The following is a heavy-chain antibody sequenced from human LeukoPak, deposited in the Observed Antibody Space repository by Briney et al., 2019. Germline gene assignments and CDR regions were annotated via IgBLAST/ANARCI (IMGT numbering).Heavy chain of an antibody. V-gene: IGHV3-48*02. CDR1: GFTFSSYS. Sequence: GGSLRLSCATSGFTFSSYSMSWVRQAPGKGLEWVSYISSSGSTIYYAASVKGRFIISRDNAWKSVSLQMNSLRDEDTAVYYCARTTVFDYWGQGTLVTVSS. J-gene: IGHJ4*02. CDR2: ISSSGSTI. D-gene: IGHD1-14*01. CDR3: ARTTVFDY.